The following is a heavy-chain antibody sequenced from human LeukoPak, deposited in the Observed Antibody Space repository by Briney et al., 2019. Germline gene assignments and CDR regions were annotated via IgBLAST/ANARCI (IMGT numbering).Heavy chain of an antibody. V-gene: IGHV4-59*01. CDR2: IYYSGST. J-gene: IGHJ5*02. D-gene: IGHD6-19*01. Sequence: SETLSLTCTVSGGSISSYYWSWIRQPPGKGLEWIGYIYYSGSTNYNPSLKSRITISVDTSKNQFSLKLSSVTAADTAVYYCARIAVAVNWFDPWGQGTLVTVSS. CDR1: GGSISSYY. CDR3: ARIAVAVNWFDP.